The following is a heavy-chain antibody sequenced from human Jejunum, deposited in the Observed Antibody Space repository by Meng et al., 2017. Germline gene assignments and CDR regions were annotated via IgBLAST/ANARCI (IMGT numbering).Heavy chain of an antibody. CDR2: IYWDDDK. J-gene: IGHJ4*02. CDR3: VKRVYGVYTYFDH. D-gene: IGHD5/OR15-5a*01. CDR1: GFSLSTRGVG. Sequence: QITLKESGPTRVKPTQTLTLTCTFSGFSLSTRGVGVGWIRQPPGKALEGLALIYWDDDKRYNPSLKTRLTVTKDTSDNRVDLTMTDMGPADTGTYFCVKRVYGVYTYFDHWGQGTLVTVSS. V-gene: IGHV2-5*04.